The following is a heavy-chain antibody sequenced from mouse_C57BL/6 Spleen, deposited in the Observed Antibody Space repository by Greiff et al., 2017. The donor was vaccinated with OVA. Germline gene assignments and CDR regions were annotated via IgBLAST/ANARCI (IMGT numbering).Heavy chain of an antibody. V-gene: IGHV1-42*01. CDR1: GYSFTGYY. Sequence: EVQLVESGPELVKPGASVKISCKASGYSFTGYYMNWVKQSPEKSLEWIGEINPSTGGTTYNQKFKAKATLTVDKSSSTAYMQLKSLTSEDSAVYYCARWEAYGFYAMDYWGQGTSVTVSS. CDR2: INPSTGGT. CDR3: ARWEAYGFYAMDY. D-gene: IGHD2-2*01. J-gene: IGHJ4*01.